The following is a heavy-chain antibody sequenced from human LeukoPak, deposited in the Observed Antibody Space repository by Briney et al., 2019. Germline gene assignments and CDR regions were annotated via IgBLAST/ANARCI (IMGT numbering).Heavy chain of an antibody. CDR2: IYYSGST. Sequence: PSETLSLTCAVYGGSISSYYWSWIRQPPGKGLEWIGYIYYSGSTNYNPSLKSRVTISVDTSKNQFSLKLSSVTAADTAVYYCARHSGWYDYWGQGTLVTVSS. J-gene: IGHJ4*02. V-gene: IGHV4-59*08. D-gene: IGHD6-19*01. CDR1: GGSISSYY. CDR3: ARHSGWYDY.